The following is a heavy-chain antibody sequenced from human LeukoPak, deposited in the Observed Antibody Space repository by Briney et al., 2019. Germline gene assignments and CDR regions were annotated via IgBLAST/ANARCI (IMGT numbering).Heavy chain of an antibody. D-gene: IGHD3-22*01. J-gene: IGHJ4*02. CDR2: INHSGST. CDR1: GGSFSGYY. V-gene: IGHV4-34*01. CDR3: ARVDPYYYDSSGYSPYFDY. Sequence: SETLSLTCAVYGGSFSGYYWSWIRQPPGKGLEWIGEINHSGSTNYNPSLKSRVTISVDTSKNQFSLKLSSVTAADTAVYYCARVDPYYYDSSGYSPYFDYWGQGTLVTVSS.